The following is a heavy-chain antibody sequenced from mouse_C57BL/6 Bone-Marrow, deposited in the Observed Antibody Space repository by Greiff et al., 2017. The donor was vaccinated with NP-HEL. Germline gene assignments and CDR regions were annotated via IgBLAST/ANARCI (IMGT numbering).Heavy chain of an antibody. D-gene: IGHD3-2*02. V-gene: IGHV5-4*01. Sequence: EVKLMESGGGLVKPGGSLKLSCAASGFTFSSYAMSWVRQTPEKRLEWVATISDGGSYTYYPDNVKGRFTISRDNAKNNLYLQMSHLKSEDTAMYYCARDPGQIRRRDYYAMDYWGQGTSVTVSS. CDR2: ISDGGSYT. J-gene: IGHJ4*01. CDR3: ARDPGQIRRRDYYAMDY. CDR1: GFTFSSYA.